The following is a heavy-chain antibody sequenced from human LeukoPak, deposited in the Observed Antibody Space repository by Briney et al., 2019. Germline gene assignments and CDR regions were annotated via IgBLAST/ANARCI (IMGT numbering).Heavy chain of an antibody. D-gene: IGHD2-8*02. J-gene: IGHJ4*02. Sequence: PSETLSLTCTVSGGSISGYYWSWIRQSPGQGLEFIGHIHYTGTANYNPSLKSPVTISVDTSKNQFSLNLSSVTAADTAVYFCARLGFCTVDRCLDDYWGQGVLVTVSS. CDR3: ARLGFCTVDRCLDDY. V-gene: IGHV4-59*01. CDR1: GGSISGYY. CDR2: IHYTGTA.